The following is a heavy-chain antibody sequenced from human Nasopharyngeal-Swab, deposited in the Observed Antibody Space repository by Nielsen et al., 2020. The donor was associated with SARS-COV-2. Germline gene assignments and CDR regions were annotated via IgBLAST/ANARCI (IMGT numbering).Heavy chain of an antibody. V-gene: IGHV4-61*01. CDR1: GASVSSGSYY. J-gene: IGHJ6*02. D-gene: IGHD5-24*01. CDR2: IYYSGST. CDR3: ARDQLATTHGAYGMDV. Sequence: SETLSLTCTLSGASVSSGSYYWSWIRQPPGKGLEWIGYIYYSGSTNYNPSLKSRVTISVDTSKNQFSLKLSSVTAADTAVYYCARDQLATTHGAYGMDVWGQGTTVTVSS.